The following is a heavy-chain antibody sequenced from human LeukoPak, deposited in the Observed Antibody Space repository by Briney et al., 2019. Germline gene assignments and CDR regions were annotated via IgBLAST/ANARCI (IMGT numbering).Heavy chain of an antibody. Sequence: ASVKVSCKASGYTFIGYYMHWVRQAPGQGLEWMGWINPNSGGTNYAQKFQGRVTMTRDTSISTAYMELSRLRSDDTAVYYCAREGGVGASRSFSNDYWGQGTLVTVSS. J-gene: IGHJ4*02. V-gene: IGHV1-2*02. CDR3: AREGGVGASRSFSNDY. CDR1: GYTFIGYY. D-gene: IGHD1-26*01. CDR2: INPNSGGT.